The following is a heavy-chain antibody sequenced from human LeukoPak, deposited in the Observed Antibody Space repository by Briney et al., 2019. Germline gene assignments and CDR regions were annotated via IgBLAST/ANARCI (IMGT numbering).Heavy chain of an antibody. Sequence: GGSLRLSCAASGFTVSSNYMSWVRQAPGKGLEWVSVIYSGGSTYYADSVKGRFTISRDNSKNTLYLQMNSLRSEDTAVYYCARTHEYSSSLGDAFDIWGQGTMVTVSS. D-gene: IGHD6-6*01. CDR3: ARTHEYSSSLGDAFDI. CDR1: GFTVSSNY. J-gene: IGHJ3*02. CDR2: IYSGGST. V-gene: IGHV3-53*05.